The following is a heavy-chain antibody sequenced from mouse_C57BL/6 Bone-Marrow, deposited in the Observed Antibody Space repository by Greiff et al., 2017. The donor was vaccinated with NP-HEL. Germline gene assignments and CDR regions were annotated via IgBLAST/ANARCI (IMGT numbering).Heavy chain of an antibody. V-gene: IGHV1-69*01. CDR2: IDPSDSYT. D-gene: IGHD2-1*01. CDR3: ARDGNYKNFDV. J-gene: IGHJ1*03. Sequence: QVQLQQPGAELVMPGASVKLSCTASGYTFTSYWMHWVKQRPGQGLEWIGEIDPSDSYTNYNQKFKGKSTLTVDKSSSTAYMQLSSLTSEDSAVYYCARDGNYKNFDVWGTGTTVTVSS. CDR1: GYTFTSYW.